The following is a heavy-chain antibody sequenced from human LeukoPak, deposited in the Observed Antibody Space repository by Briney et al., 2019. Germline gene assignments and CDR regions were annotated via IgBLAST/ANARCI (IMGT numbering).Heavy chain of an antibody. CDR1: GFTFSSYS. Sequence: PGGSLRLSCAASGFTFSSYSMNWVRQAPGKGLEWVSYISGSSSPIYYADSVKGRFTISRDNAKNSLYPQMNSLRAEDTAVYYCAREGGGYNNRGFDYWGQGTLVTVSS. D-gene: IGHD5-24*01. J-gene: IGHJ4*02. V-gene: IGHV3-48*01. CDR2: ISGSSSPI. CDR3: AREGGGYNNRGFDY.